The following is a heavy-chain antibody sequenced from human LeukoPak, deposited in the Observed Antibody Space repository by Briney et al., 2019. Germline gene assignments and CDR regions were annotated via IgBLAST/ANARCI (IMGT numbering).Heavy chain of an antibody. Sequence: SETLSLTCTVSGGSISSYYWSWIRQPPGKGLEWIGYIYYSGSTSYNPSLKSRVTVSLDTSKNEFSLKLSSVTAADTAVYYCARKGLRSPAWYFDLWGRGTLVTVSS. V-gene: IGHV4-59*01. CDR1: GGSISSYY. CDR3: ARKGLRSPAWYFDL. D-gene: IGHD2-15*01. J-gene: IGHJ2*01. CDR2: IYYSGST.